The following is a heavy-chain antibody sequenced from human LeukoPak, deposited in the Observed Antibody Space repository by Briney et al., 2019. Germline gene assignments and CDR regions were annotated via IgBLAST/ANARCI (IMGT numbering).Heavy chain of an antibody. D-gene: IGHD2-15*01. J-gene: IGHJ5*02. CDR2: ISSDNSTT. CDR3: ARQGYCSRGSCYWSGWFDP. Sequence: GGSLRLSCVVSGFTFSDYYMSWIRQAPGKGLEWISYISSDNSTTYYADSVKGRFTVSRDNAKDSLYLQMNSLGAEDTAVYYCARQGYCSRGSCYWSGWFDPWGQGTLVTVSS. CDR1: GFTFSDYY. V-gene: IGHV3-11*01.